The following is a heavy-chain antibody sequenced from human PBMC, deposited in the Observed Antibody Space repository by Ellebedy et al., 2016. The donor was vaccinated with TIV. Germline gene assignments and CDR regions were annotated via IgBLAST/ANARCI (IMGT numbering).Heavy chain of an antibody. CDR1: GFTFSSYW. Sequence: GESLKISXAASGFTFSSYWMSWVRKAPGKGLEWVANINQDGSEKYYVDSVKGRFTISRDNAKNSLYLQVNSLRAEDTAVYYCAKIQWLVRRYYFDYWGQGTLVTVSS. CDR3: AKIQWLVRRYYFDY. CDR2: INQDGSEK. V-gene: IGHV3-7*01. D-gene: IGHD6-19*01. J-gene: IGHJ4*02.